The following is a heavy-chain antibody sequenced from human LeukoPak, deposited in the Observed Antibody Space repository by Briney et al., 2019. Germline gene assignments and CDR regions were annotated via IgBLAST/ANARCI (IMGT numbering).Heavy chain of an antibody. D-gene: IGHD3-10*01. J-gene: IGHJ3*02. CDR2: INPNSGGT. CDR1: GYTFTGYY. V-gene: IGHV1-2*02. CDR3: ASYNGYSDAFDI. Sequence: GASVKLSCKASGYTFTGYYMHWVRQALGQGLEWMGWINPNSGGTNYAQKFQGRVTMTRDTSISTAYMGLSRLRSDDTAVYYCASYNGYSDAFDIWGQGTMVTVSS.